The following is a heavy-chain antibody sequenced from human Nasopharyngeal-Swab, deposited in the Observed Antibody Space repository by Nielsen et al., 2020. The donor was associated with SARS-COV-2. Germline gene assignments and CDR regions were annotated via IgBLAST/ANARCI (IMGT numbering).Heavy chain of an antibody. CDR1: GFTFSSYA. CDR3: ARALYCSSTSCYTPYYYYYYMDV. J-gene: IGHJ6*03. V-gene: IGHV3-13*01. D-gene: IGHD2-2*02. CDR2: ISGTAGDT. Sequence: GGSLRLSCAASGFTFSSYAMSWVRQAPGKGLEWVSAISGTAGDTYYPGSVKGRFTISRENAKNSLYLQMNSLRAEDTAVYYCARALYCSSTSCYTPYYYYYYMDVWGKGTTVTVSS.